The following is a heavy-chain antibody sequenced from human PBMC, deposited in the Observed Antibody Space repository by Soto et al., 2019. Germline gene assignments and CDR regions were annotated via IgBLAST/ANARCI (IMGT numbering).Heavy chain of an antibody. CDR1: GFTFGDYA. D-gene: IGHD2-2*01. Sequence: EVQLVESGGGLVQPGRSLRLSCAASGFTFGDYAMHWVRQAPGKGLEWVSGISWYSDSIGYVDSVQGRFTISRDNAKNSLYLQLNSLRPEDTALYYCAKGQYPLGYLDYWGQGTLVTVSS. J-gene: IGHJ4*02. CDR2: ISWYSDSI. CDR3: AKGQYPLGYLDY. V-gene: IGHV3-9*01.